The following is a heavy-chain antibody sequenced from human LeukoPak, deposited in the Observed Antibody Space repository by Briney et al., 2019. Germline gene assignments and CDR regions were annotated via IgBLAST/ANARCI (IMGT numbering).Heavy chain of an antibody. D-gene: IGHD1-1*01. Sequence: SSETLSLTCSVSGVSISSGEYYWTWLRQPAGKGLEWFGRIHTSGSTDHPPSLKTRVTISLDTSKNHFSLKVTSVSAADTAVYFCARGNADWNDLRLEWFDPWGQGTLVSVSS. V-gene: IGHV4-61*02. J-gene: IGHJ5*02. CDR1: GVSISSGEYY. CDR2: IHTSGST. CDR3: ARGNADWNDLRLEWFDP.